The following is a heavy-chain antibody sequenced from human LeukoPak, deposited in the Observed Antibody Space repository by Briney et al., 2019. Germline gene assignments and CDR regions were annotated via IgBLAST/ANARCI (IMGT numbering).Heavy chain of an antibody. CDR1: GFTFSSYG. CDR3: AKDFYGDLYYYGMDV. J-gene: IGHJ6*02. Sequence: GGSLRLSCAASGFTFSSYGMHWVRQAPGKGLEWVAVISYDGSNKYYADSVKGRFTISRDNSKNTLYLQMNSLRAEDTAVYYCAKDFYGDLYYYGMDVWGQGTTVTVSS. CDR2: ISYDGSNK. V-gene: IGHV3-30*18. D-gene: IGHD4-17*01.